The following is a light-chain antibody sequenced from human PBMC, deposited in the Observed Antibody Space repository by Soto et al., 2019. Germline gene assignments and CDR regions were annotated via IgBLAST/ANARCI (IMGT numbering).Light chain of an antibody. Sequence: EAMTNQAPATLSMSPGERETLYCRASQSVSTNLAWYQQKPGQAPRLLIYGASTRATGIPARFSGSGSGTEFTLTISSLQSEDFAVYYCQQYNNWPPTWTFGQGTKVDIK. CDR1: QSVSTN. CDR3: QQYNNWPPTWT. V-gene: IGKV3-15*01. J-gene: IGKJ1*01. CDR2: GAS.